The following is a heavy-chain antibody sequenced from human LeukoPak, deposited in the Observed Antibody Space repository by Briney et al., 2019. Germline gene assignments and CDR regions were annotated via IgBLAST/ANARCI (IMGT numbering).Heavy chain of an antibody. V-gene: IGHV3-7*01. J-gene: IGHJ4*02. Sequence: PGGSLRLSCAASGFTFSSYWMSWVRQAPGKGLEWVANIKQDGSEKYYVDFVKGRFTISRDNAKNSLYLQMNSLRAEDTAVYYCAREIRVRGYYFFDYWGQGTLVTVSS. D-gene: IGHD3-22*01. CDR1: GFTFSSYW. CDR2: IKQDGSEK. CDR3: AREIRVRGYYFFDY.